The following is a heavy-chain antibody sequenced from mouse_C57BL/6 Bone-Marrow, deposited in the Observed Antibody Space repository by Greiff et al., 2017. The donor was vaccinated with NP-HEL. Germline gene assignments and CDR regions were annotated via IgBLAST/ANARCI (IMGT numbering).Heavy chain of an antibody. CDR1: GFTFSDYY. Sequence: EVQGVESGGGLVQPGGSLKLSCAASGFTFSDYYMYWVRQTPEKRLEWVAYISNGGGSTYYPDTVKGRFTISRDNAKNTLYLQMSRLKSEDTAMYYCASSSGYTLYYAMDYWGQGTSVTVSS. D-gene: IGHD3-2*02. V-gene: IGHV5-12*01. CDR3: ASSSGYTLYYAMDY. J-gene: IGHJ4*01. CDR2: ISNGGGST.